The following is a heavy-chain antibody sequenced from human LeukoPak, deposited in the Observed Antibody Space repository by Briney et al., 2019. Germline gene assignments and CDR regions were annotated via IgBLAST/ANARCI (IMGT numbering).Heavy chain of an antibody. D-gene: IGHD3-3*01. CDR1: GFTFSSYE. CDR2: ISYDGSKK. V-gene: IGHV3-30*18. Sequence: GGSLRLSCSASGFTFSSYEMNWVRQAPGKGLEWVAVISYDGSKKYYADSVKGRFTISRDNSKNTLYLQMNSLRAEDTAVYYCAKDFSRWATIFLYAFDIWGQGTMVTVSS. CDR3: AKDFSRWATIFLYAFDI. J-gene: IGHJ3*02.